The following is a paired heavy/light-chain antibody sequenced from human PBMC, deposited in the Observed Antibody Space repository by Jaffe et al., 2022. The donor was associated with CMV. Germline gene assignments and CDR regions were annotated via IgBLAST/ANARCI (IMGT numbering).Heavy chain of an antibody. CDR1: GFSFSSYA. V-gene: IGHV3-33*08. CDR3: ARDFASSGYCFSL. Sequence: QVLLVESGGGVVQPERSLRLSCAASGFSFSSYAMHWVRQAPGKGLEWVAHIYSDGTNKYYADSVKGRFTISRDNSKNTLYLQMSSLRAEDTAVYYCARDFASSGYCFSLWGQGTLVTVSS. J-gene: IGHJ4*02. CDR2: IYSDGTNK. D-gene: IGHD3-22*01.
Light chain of an antibody. J-gene: IGLJ1*01. CDR3: QAWDSSGTA. Sequence: SYEVTQPPSVSVSPGQTASITCSGDKLGDKYVCWYQQRPGQPPILVIYRDTRRPSGIPERFSGSNSGNTATLTISGTQAMDEADYYCQAWDSSGTAFGTGTKVTVL. CDR1: KLGDKY. V-gene: IGLV3-1*01. CDR2: RDT.